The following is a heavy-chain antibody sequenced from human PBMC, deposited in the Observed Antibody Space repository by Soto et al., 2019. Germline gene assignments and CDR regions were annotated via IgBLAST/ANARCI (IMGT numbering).Heavy chain of an antibody. V-gene: IGHV1-69*13. CDR2: IIPIFGTA. Sequence: SVEVSVKAARGTFSSYAISWVRQAPGQGLEWMGGIIPIFGTANYAQKFQGRVTVTADESTSTAYMELSSLRSEDTAVYYCARDRGAYCGGDCFGRGDAFDIWGQGTMVTVS. J-gene: IGHJ3*02. CDR1: RGTFSSYA. D-gene: IGHD2-21*02. CDR3: ARDRGAYCGGDCFGRGDAFDI.